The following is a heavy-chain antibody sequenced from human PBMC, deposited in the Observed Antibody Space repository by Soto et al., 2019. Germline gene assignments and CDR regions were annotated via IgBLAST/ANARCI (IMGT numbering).Heavy chain of an antibody. CDR2: INSDGSST. V-gene: IGHV3-74*01. D-gene: IGHD5-12*01. J-gene: IGHJ6*02. CDR3: ARVYSGYDLFAPMDV. Sequence: PGGSLRLSCAASGFTFSSYWMHWVRQAPGKGLVWVSRINSDGSSTSYADSVKGRFTISRDNAKNTLYLQMNSLRAEDTAVYYCARVYSGYDLFAPMDVWGQGTTVTVS. CDR1: GFTFSSYW.